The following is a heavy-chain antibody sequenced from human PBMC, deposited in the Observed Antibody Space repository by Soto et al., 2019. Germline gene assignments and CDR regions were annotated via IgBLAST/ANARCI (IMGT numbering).Heavy chain of an antibody. CDR1: GGSFSGYY. J-gene: IGHJ6*02. CDR3: ATGGSYYYGSGSYYRPPTYYYYGMDV. Sequence: SETLSLTCAVYGGSFSGYYWSWIRQPPGKGLEWIGEINHSGSTNYNPSLKSRVTISVDTSKNQFSLKLSSVTAADTAVYYCATGGSYYYGSGSYYRPPTYYYYGMDVWGQGTTVTVS. D-gene: IGHD3-10*01. CDR2: INHSGST. V-gene: IGHV4-34*01.